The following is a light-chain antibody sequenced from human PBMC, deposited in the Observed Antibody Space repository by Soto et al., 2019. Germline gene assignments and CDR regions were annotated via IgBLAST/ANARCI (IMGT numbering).Light chain of an antibody. Sequence: QSVLTQPASVSGSPGQSITISCTGTSSDVGTFNYVSWYQQHPGKAPKLMIYDVNNRPSGVSHRFSGSKSGNTASLTISGLQAEDEADYYCSSYTSSSTLYVFGTGTQLTVL. CDR2: DVN. J-gene: IGLJ1*01. CDR1: SSDVGTFNY. V-gene: IGLV2-14*01. CDR3: SSYTSSSTLYV.